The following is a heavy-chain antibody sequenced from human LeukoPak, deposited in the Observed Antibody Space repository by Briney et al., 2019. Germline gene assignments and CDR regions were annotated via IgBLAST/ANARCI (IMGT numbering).Heavy chain of an antibody. CDR1: GGSFSGYY. V-gene: IGHV4-34*01. Sequence: SETLSLTCAVYGGSFSGYYWSWIRQPPGKGLEWIGEINHSGSTNYNPSPKSGVTISVDTSKNQFSLKLSSVTAADTAVYYCATTQEYYYYYGMDVWGKGTTVTVSS. CDR2: INHSGST. J-gene: IGHJ6*04. CDR3: ATTQEYYYYYGMDV.